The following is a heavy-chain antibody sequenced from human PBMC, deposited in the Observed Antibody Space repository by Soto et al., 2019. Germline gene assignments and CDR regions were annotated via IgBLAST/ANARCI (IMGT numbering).Heavy chain of an antibody. J-gene: IGHJ4*02. CDR1: GDSISPYY. CDR2: VDYNGNT. Sequence: QVQLLESGPGLVKPSETLSLSCTVSGDSISPYYWSWIRQPPGKGLEWVGYVDYNGNTNYSPSLKSRLVISLGTAKNQFSLKLSSVTAAAPAVYYCARRRGWANYFDYWGQGALVTVSS. D-gene: IGHD3-10*01. V-gene: IGHV4-59*08. CDR3: ARRRGWANYFDY.